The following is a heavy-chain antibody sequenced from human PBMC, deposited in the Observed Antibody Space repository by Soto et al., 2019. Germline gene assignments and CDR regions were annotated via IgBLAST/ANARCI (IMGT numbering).Heavy chain of an antibody. D-gene: IGHD6-13*01. Sequence: EVQLLESGGGLVQPGGSLRLSCAASGFTFSSYAMSWVRQAPGKGLEWVSAISGSGGSTYYADSVKGRFTISRDNSKNPQYLQMNSLRAADTAVDYCAKGAAGTGPRYFDYWGQGTLVTVSS. J-gene: IGHJ4*02. CDR1: GFTFSSYA. V-gene: IGHV3-23*01. CDR3: AKGAAGTGPRYFDY. CDR2: ISGSGGST.